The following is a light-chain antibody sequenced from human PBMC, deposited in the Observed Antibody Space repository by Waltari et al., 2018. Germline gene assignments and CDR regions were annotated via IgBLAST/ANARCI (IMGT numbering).Light chain of an antibody. CDR3: QSYANSPEGV. Sequence: QSVLTQPPSVSGAPGQSVTISCTGDSSNIGADYDVHWYQQLPGAAPKRLIYVANSRRSGVPDRFAGSRSDTSASLTITERRPEDEADYYCQSYANSPEGVFGGGTKLTVL. CDR2: VAN. V-gene: IGLV1-40*01. CDR1: SSNIGADYD. J-gene: IGLJ3*02.